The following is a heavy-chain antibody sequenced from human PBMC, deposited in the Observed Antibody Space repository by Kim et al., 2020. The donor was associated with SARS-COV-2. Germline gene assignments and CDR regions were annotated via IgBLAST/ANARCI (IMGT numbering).Heavy chain of an antibody. V-gene: IGHV1-69*13. CDR2: IIPIFGTA. Sequence: SVKVSCKASGGTFSSYAISWVRQAPGQGLEWMGGIIPIFGTANYAQKFQGRVTITADESTSTAYMELSSLRSEDTAVYYCARDQLSSIAARPYYYYYGMDVWGQGTTVTVSS. CDR3: ARDQLSSIAARPYYYYYGMDV. D-gene: IGHD6-6*01. J-gene: IGHJ6*02. CDR1: GGTFSSYA.